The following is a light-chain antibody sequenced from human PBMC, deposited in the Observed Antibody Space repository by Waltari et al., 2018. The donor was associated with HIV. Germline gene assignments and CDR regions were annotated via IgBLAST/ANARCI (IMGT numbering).Light chain of an antibody. J-gene: IGKJ2*01. CDR3: QQYGSSPYT. CDR2: GAS. V-gene: IGKV3-20*01. Sequence: DIVLTPSPGPLSLSQGERATLSCTASQTVSTNYLAWYQQKPGQAPKLLIYGASSSATGIPDRFSGSGSGTDFALTIRRLEPEDFALYYCQQYGSSPYTFGQGTKLEIK. CDR1: QTVSTNY.